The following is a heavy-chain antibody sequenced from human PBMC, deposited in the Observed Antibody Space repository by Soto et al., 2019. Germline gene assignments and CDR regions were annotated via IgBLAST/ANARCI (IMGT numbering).Heavy chain of an antibody. CDR1: GFTFSTYW. CDR2: INQDGSEK. J-gene: IGHJ5*01. V-gene: IGHV3-7*01. Sequence: GGSLRLSCVASGFTFSTYWMSWVRQAPGKGLEWVANINQDGSEKYYVDSVKGRFTISRDNAKNTLYLQMNSLRAEDTAVYYCARTGNWNHLLRAFDSWGQGTLVTVSS. D-gene: IGHD1-1*01. CDR3: ARTGNWNHLLRAFDS.